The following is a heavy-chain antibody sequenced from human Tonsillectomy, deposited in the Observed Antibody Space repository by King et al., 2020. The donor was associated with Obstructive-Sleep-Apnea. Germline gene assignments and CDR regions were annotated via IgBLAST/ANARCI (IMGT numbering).Heavy chain of an antibody. J-gene: IGHJ4*02. CDR3: ARTSLYYDSSGYCYYFDY. CDR1: GFSLSTSGMC. V-gene: IGHV2-70*01. D-gene: IGHD3-22*01. CDR2: IDWYDDK. Sequence: VTLKESGPALVKPTQTLTLTCTFSGFSLSTSGMCVSWIRPSPGKSLEWLALIDWYDDKYYSTSLETRLTISKDTSKNQVVLTMTNMDPVDTATYYCARTSLYYDSSGYCYYFDYWGQGTLVTVSS.